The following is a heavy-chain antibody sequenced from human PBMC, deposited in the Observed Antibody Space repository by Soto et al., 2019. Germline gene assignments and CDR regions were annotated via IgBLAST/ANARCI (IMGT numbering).Heavy chain of an antibody. D-gene: IGHD2-15*01. Sequence: ASVKVSCKASGGTFSSYAISWVRQAPGQGLEWMGGIIPIFGTANYAQKFQGRVTITADESTSTAYMELSSLRSEDTAVYYCARQLGYCSGGSCVDWFDPWGQGTLVTVSS. V-gene: IGHV1-69*13. CDR3: ARQLGYCSGGSCVDWFDP. CDR2: IIPIFGTA. J-gene: IGHJ5*02. CDR1: GGTFSSYA.